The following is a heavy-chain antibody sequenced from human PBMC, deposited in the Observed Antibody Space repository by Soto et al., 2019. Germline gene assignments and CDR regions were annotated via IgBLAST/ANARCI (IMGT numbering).Heavy chain of an antibody. Sequence: SVKVSCKASGGTFSSYAISWARQDPGQGLEWMGGIIPIFGTANYAQKFQGRVTMTRNTSISTAYMELSSLRSEDTAVYYCARKYYDFWSGYFTRDYYYYGMDVWGQGTTVTVSS. V-gene: IGHV1-69*05. CDR1: GGTFSSYA. D-gene: IGHD3-3*01. CDR2: IIPIFGTA. J-gene: IGHJ6*02. CDR3: ARKYYDFWSGYFTRDYYYYGMDV.